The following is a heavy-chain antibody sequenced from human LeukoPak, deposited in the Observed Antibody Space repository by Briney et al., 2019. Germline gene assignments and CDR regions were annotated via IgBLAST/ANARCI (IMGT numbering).Heavy chain of an antibody. V-gene: IGHV3-33*06. CDR3: GKVGDGDYYLDY. D-gene: IGHD4-17*01. CDR1: GFTFSRYG. CDR2: ILFDGSNK. Sequence: GGSLRLSCAASGFTFSRYGMHWVRQAPGKGLEWVAVILFDGSNKYYADSVKGRFTISRDNSKNTLYLQMNSLRAEDTAVYYCGKVGDGDYYLDYWGQGTLVTVSS. J-gene: IGHJ4*02.